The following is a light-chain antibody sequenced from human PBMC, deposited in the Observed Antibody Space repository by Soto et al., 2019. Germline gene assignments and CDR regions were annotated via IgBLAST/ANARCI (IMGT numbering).Light chain of an antibody. CDR1: QSVSSSY. J-gene: IGKJ2*01. Sequence: EIVLTQSPGTLSLSPGERATLSCRASQSVSSSYLAWYQQKPGQAPRLLIYGASRRATGLPDRFSGSGSGTGFTLTISRLEPEDFEVYYYQQYGSSPDTFGQGTKLEIK. CDR2: GAS. V-gene: IGKV3-20*01. CDR3: QQYGSSPDT.